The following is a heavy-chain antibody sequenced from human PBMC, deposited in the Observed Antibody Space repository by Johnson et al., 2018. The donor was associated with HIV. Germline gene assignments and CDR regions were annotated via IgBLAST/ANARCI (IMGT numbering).Heavy chain of an antibody. J-gene: IGHJ3*02. CDR2: ISYDGSNK. CDR3: ARDKGRGAFDI. Sequence: QVQLVESGGGVVQPGRSLRLSCAASGFTFSSYAMHWVRQAPGKGLEWVAVISYDGSNKYYADSVKGRFTISRDNSKNTLYLQMNSLRAEDTAVYYCARDKGRGAFDIWGQGTMVTGSS. D-gene: IGHD3-10*01. CDR1: GFTFSSYA. V-gene: IGHV3-30*04.